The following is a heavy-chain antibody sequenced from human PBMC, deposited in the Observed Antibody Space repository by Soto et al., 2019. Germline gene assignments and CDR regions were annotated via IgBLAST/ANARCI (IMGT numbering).Heavy chain of an antibody. CDR3: ARQGYRSRRGAFDI. V-gene: IGHV4-34*01. Sequence: PSESLSLTCAVSGGSISSGGYYWSWIRQPPGKGLEWIGEINHSGSTNYNPSLKSRVTISVDTSKNQFSLKLSSVTAADTAVYYCARQGYRSRRGAFDIWGQGTMVTVSS. CDR2: INHSGST. CDR1: GGSISSGGYY. J-gene: IGHJ3*02. D-gene: IGHD5-18*01.